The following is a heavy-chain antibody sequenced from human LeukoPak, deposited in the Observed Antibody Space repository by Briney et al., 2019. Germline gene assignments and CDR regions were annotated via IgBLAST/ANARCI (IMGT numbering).Heavy chain of an antibody. V-gene: IGHV3-7*01. CDR1: GFTFSSYW. CDR2: IRQDGGEK. D-gene: IGHD6-13*01. Sequence: GGSLRLSCAVSGFTFSSYWMNWVRQAPGKGLEWVASIRQDGGEKSYVDSVKGRFTISRDNTKNSLYLQMSSLRAEDTAVYYCARAGTAGSVDYWGQGTLVTVSS. CDR3: ARAGTAGSVDY. J-gene: IGHJ4*02.